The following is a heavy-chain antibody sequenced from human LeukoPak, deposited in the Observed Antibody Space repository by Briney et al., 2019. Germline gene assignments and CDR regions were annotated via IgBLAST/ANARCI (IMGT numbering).Heavy chain of an antibody. Sequence: KPSETLSLPCTVSGGSISSSSYYWGWIRQPPGKGLEWIGSIYYSGSTYYNPSLKSRVTISVDTSKNQFSLKLSSVTAADTAVYYCARLAVAGTRYYYYMDVWGKGTTVTISS. CDR3: ARLAVAGTRYYYYMDV. CDR2: IYYSGST. D-gene: IGHD6-19*01. J-gene: IGHJ6*03. V-gene: IGHV4-39*01. CDR1: GGSISSSSYY.